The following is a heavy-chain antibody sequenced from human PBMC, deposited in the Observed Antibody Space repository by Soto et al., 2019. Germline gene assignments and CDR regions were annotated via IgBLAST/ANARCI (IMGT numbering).Heavy chain of an antibody. CDR2: INSDGSSK. Sequence: HPGGSLRLSCAASGFTFSSYWMHWVRQAPGKGLEWVSRINSDGSSKSYADSVKGRFTISRDNAKNTLYLQMNSLRAEDTALYYCARSMTTNLGAFDIWGQGTMVTVSS. J-gene: IGHJ3*02. CDR3: ARSMTTNLGAFDI. CDR1: GFTFSSYW. V-gene: IGHV3-74*01. D-gene: IGHD2-8*01.